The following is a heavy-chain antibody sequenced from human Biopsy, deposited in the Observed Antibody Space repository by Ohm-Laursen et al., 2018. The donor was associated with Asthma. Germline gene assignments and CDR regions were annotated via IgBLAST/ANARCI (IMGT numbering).Heavy chain of an antibody. D-gene: IGHD4-17*01. J-gene: IGHJ4*02. CDR2: HDHEEGGT. CDR3: ASDFPKDYVRYNFQF. Sequence: ASVKVSCKISVYSLTDLSMHWVRQAPGQGLEWMGGHDHEEGGTVNARRFQGRVTMTEDTSTDTAYMELGSLSSDDTAVYYCASDFPKDYVRYNFQFWGQGTLVTVSS. V-gene: IGHV1-24*01. CDR1: VYSLTDLS.